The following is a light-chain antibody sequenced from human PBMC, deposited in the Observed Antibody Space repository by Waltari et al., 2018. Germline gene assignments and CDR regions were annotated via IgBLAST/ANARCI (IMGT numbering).Light chain of an antibody. V-gene: IGLV4-69*01. J-gene: IGLJ3*02. CDR2: VNSDGSH. CDR3: QTWAIGIHWV. Sequence: QVVLTQSPSASASLGASVKLTCTVSSGHNTYAIASPQQQPRKGPRFLMKVNSDGSHIKGDGIPDRFSGSSSGAERYLTISSLQSEDEADYYCQTWAIGIHWVFGGGTKLTVL. CDR1: SGHNTYA.